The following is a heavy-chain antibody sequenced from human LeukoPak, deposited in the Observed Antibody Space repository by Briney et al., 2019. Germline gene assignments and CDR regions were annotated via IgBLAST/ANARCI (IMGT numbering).Heavy chain of an antibody. CDR2: IKEDGSDK. V-gene: IGHV3-7*01. CDR1: EFTFSNYW. Sequence: PGGSLRLSCAASEFTFSNYWMTWVRQAPGKGLEWVANIKEDGSDKYYVDSAKGRFTISRDNAKNSLYLQMNNLRAEDTAVYYCARDVGYFRFDYWGQGTLVTVSS. D-gene: IGHD5-18*01. CDR3: ARDVGYFRFDY. J-gene: IGHJ4*02.